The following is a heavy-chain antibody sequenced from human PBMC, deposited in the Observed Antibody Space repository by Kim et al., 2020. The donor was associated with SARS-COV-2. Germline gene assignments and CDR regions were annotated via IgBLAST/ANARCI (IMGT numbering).Heavy chain of an antibody. CDR1: GFTFSSYG. V-gene: IGHV3-33*06. CDR2: IWYDGSNK. J-gene: IGHJ4*02. D-gene: IGHD2-15*01. Sequence: GGSLRLSCAASGFTFSSYGMHWVRQAPGKGLEWVAVIWYDGSNKYYADSVKGRFTISRDNSKNTLYLQMNSLRAEDTTVYYCAKDRSFGSCCWGLDYWGQGTLVTVSS. CDR3: AKDRSFGSCCWGLDY.